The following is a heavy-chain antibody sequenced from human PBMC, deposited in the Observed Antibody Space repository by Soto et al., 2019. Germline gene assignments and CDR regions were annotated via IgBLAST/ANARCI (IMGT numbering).Heavy chain of an antibody. CDR2: IIPIFGTA. CDR3: ARAPSYYYDSSGYHFDY. V-gene: IGHV1-69*13. Sequence: ASVKVSCKASGGTFSSYAISWVRQAPGQGLEWMGGIIPIFGTANYAQKFQGRVTITADESTSTAYMELSSLRSEDTAVYYCARAPSYYYDSSGYHFDYWGQGTLVTVSS. J-gene: IGHJ4*02. CDR1: GGTFSSYA. D-gene: IGHD3-22*01.